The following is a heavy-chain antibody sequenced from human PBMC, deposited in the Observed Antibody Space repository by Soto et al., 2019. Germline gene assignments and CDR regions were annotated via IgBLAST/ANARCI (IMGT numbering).Heavy chain of an antibody. V-gene: IGHV3-74*01. CDR1: GFTFSSYW. CDR3: ARDRPGGFDY. Sequence: EVQLVESGGGLVQPGGSLRLSCAASGFTFSSYWMHWVRQAPGKGLVWVSRIYSDGGSTSYADSVRGRFAISRAHAKNTLYLQMNSLRAEDTAVYYCARDRPGGFDYWGQGTPVTVSP. CDR2: IYSDGGST. D-gene: IGHD3-10*01. J-gene: IGHJ4*02.